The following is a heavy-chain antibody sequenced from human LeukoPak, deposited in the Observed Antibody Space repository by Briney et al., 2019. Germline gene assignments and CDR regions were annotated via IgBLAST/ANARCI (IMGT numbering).Heavy chain of an antibody. Sequence: GGSLRLSCAASGFTFSSYAMSWARQAPGKGLEWVSAISGSGGSTYYADSVKGRFTISRDNSKNALYLQMNSLRAEDTAVYYCAKDSGHGAAAGTFDYWGQGTLVTVSS. J-gene: IGHJ4*02. CDR3: AKDSGHGAAAGTFDY. CDR1: GFTFSSYA. D-gene: IGHD6-13*01. CDR2: ISGSGGST. V-gene: IGHV3-23*01.